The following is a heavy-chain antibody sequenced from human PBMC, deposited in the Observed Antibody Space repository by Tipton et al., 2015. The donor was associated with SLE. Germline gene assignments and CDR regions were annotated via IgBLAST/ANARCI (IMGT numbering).Heavy chain of an antibody. J-gene: IGHJ2*01. CDR3: ARGRYSSGSFDL. Sequence: TLSLTCTVSGGSISSYYWSWIRQPPGKGLEWIGYVYHSGSTNYNPSLKSRVIISLDTSKNQFSLKLSSVTAADTAVYYCARGRYSSGSFDLWGRGTLVTVSS. D-gene: IGHD6-19*01. CDR1: GGSISSYY. CDR2: VYHSGST. V-gene: IGHV4-59*12.